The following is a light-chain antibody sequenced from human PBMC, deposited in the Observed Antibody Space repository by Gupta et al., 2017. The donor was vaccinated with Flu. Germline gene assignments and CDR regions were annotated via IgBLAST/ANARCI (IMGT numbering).Light chain of an antibody. Sequence: QSVLPQPPSVSAAPGQKVAISCPGSDSNIWTNYVSWYHQLPRTAPTLLIYQTNKRPSGIPDRFSGSKSGTSATLGITGLQAGDEANYFCATWDTSLSAVVFGGGTSVTVL. J-gene: IGLJ3*02. CDR2: QTN. V-gene: IGLV1-51*02. CDR3: ATWDTSLSAVV. CDR1: DSNIWTNY.